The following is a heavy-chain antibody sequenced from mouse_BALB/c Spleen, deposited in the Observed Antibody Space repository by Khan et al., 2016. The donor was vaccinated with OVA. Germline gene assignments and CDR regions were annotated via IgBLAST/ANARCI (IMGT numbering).Heavy chain of an antibody. J-gene: IGHJ2*01. CDR1: GFSFSSYS. CDR2: ISSGGSYT. D-gene: IGHD1-1*01. Sequence: EVELVESGGGLVRPGGSLKLSCAASGFSFSSYSMSWVRQTPEKRLEWVATISSGGSYTYYPDSVKGRFTISRDNAKNTQPLQVNSLRSEDTAMYYCTGHRGYYGRSPYFDDGGQGTTVTGSS. CDR3: TGHRGYYGRSPYFDD. V-gene: IGHV5-6-4*01.